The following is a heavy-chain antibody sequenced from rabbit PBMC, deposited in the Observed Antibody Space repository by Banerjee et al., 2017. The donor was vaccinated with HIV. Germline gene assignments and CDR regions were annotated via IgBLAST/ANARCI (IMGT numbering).Heavy chain of an antibody. J-gene: IGHJ4*01. CDR1: GFSFSNKYV. D-gene: IGHD4-1*01. CDR2: IYTGSSGVT. CDR3: ARDLAGVIGWNFGL. V-gene: IGHV1S45*01. Sequence: QEQLEESGGDLVKPEGSLTLTCTASGFSFSNKYVMCWVRQAPGKGLEWIGCIYTGSSGVTYYASWAKGRFTISKTSSTTVTLQMTSLTAADTATYFCARDLAGVIGWNFGLWGPGTLVTVS.